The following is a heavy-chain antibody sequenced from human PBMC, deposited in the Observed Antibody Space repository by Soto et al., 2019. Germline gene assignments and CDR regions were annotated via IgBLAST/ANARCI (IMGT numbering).Heavy chain of an antibody. CDR1: GFTFSHYA. V-gene: IGHV3-30-3*02. Sequence: QAQMVESGGGVVQPGRSLRLSCAASGFTFSHYAMHWVRQAPGKGLEWVAFISYDGTNTYYADSVKGRFTISKDNSKNTLYLQMNNLRGGDTAVYYWAKQAVVTAFDVWGQGTMVTVSS. CDR3: AKQAVVTAFDV. CDR2: ISYDGTNT. J-gene: IGHJ3*01. D-gene: IGHD2-15*01.